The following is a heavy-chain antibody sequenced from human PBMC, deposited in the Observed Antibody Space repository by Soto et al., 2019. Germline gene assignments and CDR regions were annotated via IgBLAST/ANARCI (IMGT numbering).Heavy chain of an antibody. Sequence: QVQLQESGPGLVQPSDTLSLTCTVSGASFSGYYWSWIRQPPGKGLEWIGYISYTGSTNYNPSLKSRVTISLDRTNHQFSLTLSSVTPVDTAVYYCAREKVVGRAIWFDPWGQGTLVNVSS. V-gene: IGHV4-59*01. D-gene: IGHD2-15*01. CDR3: AREKVVGRAIWFDP. J-gene: IGHJ5*02. CDR1: GASFSGYY. CDR2: ISYTGST.